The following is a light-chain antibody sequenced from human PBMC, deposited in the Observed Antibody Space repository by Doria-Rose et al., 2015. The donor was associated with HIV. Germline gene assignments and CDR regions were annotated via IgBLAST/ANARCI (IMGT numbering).Light chain of an antibody. Sequence: TQSPGTLSLSPGERATLSCRASQSFSSTYLAWYQQKPGQAPSLLIYDGSTRATGIPDRFSASGSGTDFTLTINRLEPGDFALYYCHQYGTSWMFGQGTKVEI. CDR2: DGS. V-gene: IGKV3-20*01. J-gene: IGKJ1*01. CDR1: QSFSSTY. CDR3: HQYGTSWM.